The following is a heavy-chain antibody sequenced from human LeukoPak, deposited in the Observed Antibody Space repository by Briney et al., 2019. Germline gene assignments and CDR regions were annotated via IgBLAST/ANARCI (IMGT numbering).Heavy chain of an antibody. CDR3: SPDYYDSRGGDAFDI. CDR1: GFTFSGSA. Sequence: GGSLRLSCAASGFTFSGSAMHWVRQASGKGLEWVGRIRSKANSYATAYAASVKGRFTISRDGSKNTAYLQMNSLKTEDTAVYFCSPDYYDSRGGDAFDILGQGTMVTGSS. J-gene: IGHJ3*02. D-gene: IGHD3-22*01. CDR2: IRSKANSYAT. V-gene: IGHV3-73*01.